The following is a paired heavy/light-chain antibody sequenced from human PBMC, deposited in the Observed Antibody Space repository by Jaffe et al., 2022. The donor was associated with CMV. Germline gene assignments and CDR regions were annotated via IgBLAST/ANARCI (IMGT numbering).Light chain of an antibody. CDR2: EVK. Sequence: QSDLTQPASVSGSPGQSITISCAGSSSDIGGYNLVSWYQQHPGKPPKVMIYEVKKRPSGVSSRFSGSKSGNTASLTISGLQTEDEADYYCCSYAGSYRLWVFGGGTKLTVL. J-gene: IGLJ3*02. V-gene: IGLV2-23*02. CDR1: SSDIGGYNL. CDR3: CSYAGSYRLWV.
Heavy chain of an antibody. D-gene: IGHD3-22*01. V-gene: IGHV4-34*01. CDR2: INRRGAT. J-gene: IGHJ4*02. CDR3: ARGYYYDSVGPSHFEA. Sequence: QVQLQQGGAGLLKPSETLSLTCDLDGGPTSDHYWTWIRQSPGKGLEWIGQINRRGATSYRSSLKSRVTISVDTSKSQFSLRLTSLTAADTAMYYCARGYYYDSVGPSHFEAWGQGTLVTVSS. CDR1: GGPTSDHY.